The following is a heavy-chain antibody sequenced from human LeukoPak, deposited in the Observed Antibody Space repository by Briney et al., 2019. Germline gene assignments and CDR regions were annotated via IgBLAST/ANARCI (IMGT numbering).Heavy chain of an antibody. J-gene: IGHJ5*02. Sequence: KPSETLSLTCTVSGGSISSYYWSWIRQPPGKGLEWIGYIYYSGSTNYNPSLKSRVTISVDTSKNQFSLKLSSVTAADTAVYYCATLAYCGGDCYRGGWFDPWGQGTLVTVSS. CDR2: IYYSGST. CDR3: ATLAYCGGDCYRGGWFDP. CDR1: GGSISSYY. V-gene: IGHV4-59*01. D-gene: IGHD2-21*01.